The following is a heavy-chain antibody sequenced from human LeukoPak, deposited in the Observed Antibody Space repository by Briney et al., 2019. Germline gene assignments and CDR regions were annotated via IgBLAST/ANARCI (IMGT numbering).Heavy chain of an antibody. CDR2: IYTSGST. Sequence: SETLSLTCTVSGGSISSYYWSWIRQPAGKGLEWIGRIYTSGSTNYNPSLKSRVTMSADTSKNQFSLKLSSVTAADTAVYYCARDWGYCSSTSCPYYYYYGMDVWGQGTTVTVSS. D-gene: IGHD2-2*01. J-gene: IGHJ6*02. CDR3: ARDWGYCSSTSCPYYYYYGMDV. CDR1: GGSISSYY. V-gene: IGHV4-4*07.